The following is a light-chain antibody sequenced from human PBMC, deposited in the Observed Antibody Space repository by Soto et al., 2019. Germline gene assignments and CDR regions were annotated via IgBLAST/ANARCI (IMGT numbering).Light chain of an antibody. V-gene: IGLV1-40*01. CDR3: QSYDSSLSGWV. CDR2: GNS. CDR1: SSNIGAGYN. J-gene: IGLJ3*02. Sequence: QSVLTQPPSVSGAPGQRVTISCTGSSSNIGAGYNVHWYQQLPGTAPKLLICGNSTRPSGVPDRFSGSNSGTSASLAITGLEAEDEADYYCQSYDSSLSGWVFGGGTKLTVL.